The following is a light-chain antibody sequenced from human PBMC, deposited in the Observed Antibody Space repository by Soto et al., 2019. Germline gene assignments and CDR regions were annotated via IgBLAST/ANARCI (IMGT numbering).Light chain of an antibody. CDR2: DAY. CDR1: QSFRGL. J-gene: IGKJ5*01. CDR3: QQRHMWPIT. Sequence: EVVLTQSPVTLSLSPGERATLSCRASQSFRGLLAWYQQKPGQAPRLIIYDAYNRATGIPPRFSGSGSGTDFTLTISSLEPEDSAVYYCQQRHMWPITCGQGTRLEIK. V-gene: IGKV3-11*01.